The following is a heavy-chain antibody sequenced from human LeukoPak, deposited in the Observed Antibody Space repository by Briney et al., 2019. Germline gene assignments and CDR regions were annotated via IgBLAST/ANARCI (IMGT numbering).Heavy chain of an antibody. J-gene: IGHJ6*02. CDR3: ARVRPYYYGMDV. V-gene: IGHV3-21*01. Sequence: GGSLRLSCAAPGFTFSSYSMNWVRQAPGKGLEWVSSISSSSSYIYYADSVKGRFTISRDNAKNSLYLQMNSLRAEDTAVYYCARVRPYYYGMDVWGQGTTVTVSS. CDR1: GFTFSSYS. CDR2: ISSSSSYI.